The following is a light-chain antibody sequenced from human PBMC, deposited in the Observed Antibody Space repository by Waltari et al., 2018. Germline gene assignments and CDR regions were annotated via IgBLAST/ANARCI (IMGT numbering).Light chain of an antibody. CDR1: QSVLYSSNNKNY. V-gene: IGKV4-1*01. CDR3: QQYYNTPFT. Sequence: DIVMTQSPDSLAVSLGERATINRKASQSVLYSSNNKNYLTWYQKNPGQPPKLLIYWASTRESGVPDRFSGSGSGTDFTLTISSLQAEDVAVYYCQQYYNTPFTFGPGTKVDVK. CDR2: WAS. J-gene: IGKJ3*01.